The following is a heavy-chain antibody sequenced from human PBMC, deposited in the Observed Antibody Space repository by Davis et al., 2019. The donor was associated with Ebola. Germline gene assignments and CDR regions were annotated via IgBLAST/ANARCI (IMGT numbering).Heavy chain of an antibody. CDR1: GYTFTDYL. J-gene: IGHJ4*02. V-gene: IGHV1-46*01. D-gene: IGHD2/OR15-2a*01. Sequence: ASVKVSCKASGYTFTDYLMHWVRQAPGQGLEWMGLINPSIGNTSLAQKFQGRVTLTRDTSTTTVHMELSSLRSEDTAIYYCASGELVDFWGQGTLVTVSS. CDR3: ASGELVDF. CDR2: INPSIGNT.